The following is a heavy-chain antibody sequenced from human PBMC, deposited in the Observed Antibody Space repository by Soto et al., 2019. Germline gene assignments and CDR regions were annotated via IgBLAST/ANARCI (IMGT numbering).Heavy chain of an antibody. J-gene: IGHJ5*02. D-gene: IGHD1-7*01. CDR3: AKIGGTTRDPWFDP. V-gene: IGHV4-28*01. Sequence: QVQLQESGPGLVKPSDTLSLTCAVSGYSISSTNWWGWIRQPPGKGLEWIGYISYSGSTYYNPSLKSRVTMSVDTSKNQFSLDLSSVTAVDTAVYYCAKIGGTTRDPWFDPWGQGTLVTVSS. CDR2: ISYSGST. CDR1: GYSISSTNW.